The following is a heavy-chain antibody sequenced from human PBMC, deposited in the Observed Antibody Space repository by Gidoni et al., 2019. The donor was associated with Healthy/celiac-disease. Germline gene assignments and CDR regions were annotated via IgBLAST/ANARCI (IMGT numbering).Heavy chain of an antibody. J-gene: IGHJ6*02. Sequence: QVQLQQWGAGLLKPSETLSLTCAVYGGSFSGYYWIWIRQPPGKGLEWIGEINHSGSTNYNPSLKSRVPISVDTSKNQFSLKLGSVTAADTAVYHCARCPNLHYGYSSSWYEGYYYGMDVWGQVTTVTVSS. CDR2: INHSGST. CDR1: GGSFSGYY. V-gene: IGHV4-34*01. D-gene: IGHD6-13*01. CDR3: ARCPNLHYGYSSSWYEGYYYGMDV.